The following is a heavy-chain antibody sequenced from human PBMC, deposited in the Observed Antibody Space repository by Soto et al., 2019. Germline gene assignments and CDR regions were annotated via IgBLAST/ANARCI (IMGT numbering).Heavy chain of an antibody. D-gene: IGHD6-6*01. Sequence: ASVKVSCKASGYTFTSYGISWVRQAPGQGLEWMGWISAYNGNTNYAQKLQGRVTMTTDTSTSTAYMELRSLRSDDTAVYYCAGPSNSIAARDGYYYYGMDVWGQGTTVTVSS. CDR3: AGPSNSIAARDGYYYYGMDV. CDR1: GYTFTSYG. V-gene: IGHV1-18*04. CDR2: ISAYNGNT. J-gene: IGHJ6*02.